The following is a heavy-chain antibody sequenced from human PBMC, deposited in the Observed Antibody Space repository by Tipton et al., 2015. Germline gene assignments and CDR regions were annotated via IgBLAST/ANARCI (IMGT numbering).Heavy chain of an antibody. V-gene: IGHV3-21*01. CDR3: ARDSAVSACFDF. D-gene: IGHD6-19*01. J-gene: IGHJ4*02. Sequence: SLRLSCAASGFTFSNYGMHWVRQAPGKGLEWVSSIDTSGSFIYYADSVKGRFTISRDNAKNSLFLQMNSLRAEDTAVYYCARDSAVSACFDFWGQGNLVTVSS. CDR1: GFTFSNYG. CDR2: IDTSGSFI.